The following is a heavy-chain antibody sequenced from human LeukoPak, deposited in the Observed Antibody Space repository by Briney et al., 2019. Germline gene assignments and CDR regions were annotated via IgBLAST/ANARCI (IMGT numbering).Heavy chain of an antibody. CDR3: ARAVYYYGSGSPYAFDI. CDR1: GGTFSSYA. D-gene: IGHD3-10*01. CDR2: IIPIFGTA. V-gene: IGHV1-69*01. J-gene: IGHJ3*02. Sequence: GSPVKVSCKASGGTFSSYAISWVRQAPGQGLEWMGGIIPIFGTANYAQKFQGRVTITADESTSTAYMELSSLRSEDTAVYYCARAVYYYGSGSPYAFDIWGQGTMVTVSS.